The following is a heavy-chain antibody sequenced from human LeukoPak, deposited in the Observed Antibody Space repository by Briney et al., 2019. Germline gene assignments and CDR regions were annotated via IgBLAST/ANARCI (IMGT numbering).Heavy chain of an antibody. CDR2: INHSGST. CDR3: ARFGYVVQGVDY. V-gene: IGHV4-34*01. Sequence: SETLSLTCAVYGGSFSGYYWSWIRQPPGKGLEWIGEINHSGSTNYNPSLKSRVTISVDTSKNQFSLKLSSVTAADTAVYYCARFGYVVQGVDYWGQGTLVTVSS. D-gene: IGHD3-10*01. J-gene: IGHJ4*02. CDR1: GGSFSGYY.